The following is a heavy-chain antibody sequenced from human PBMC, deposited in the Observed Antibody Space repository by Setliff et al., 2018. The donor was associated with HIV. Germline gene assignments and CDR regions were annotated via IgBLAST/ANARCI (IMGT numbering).Heavy chain of an antibody. V-gene: IGHV4-4*02. CDR3: ARGHCSGTNCYGVDYYGMDV. D-gene: IGHD2-2*01. CDR2: IYHSEYT. CDR1: GGSISSDNW. J-gene: IGHJ6*02. Sequence: KASETLSLTCAVSGGSISSDNWWTWVRQAPGKGLEWIGEIYHSEYTNYNPSLKSRVSMSVDKSKNQSSVKLTSVTAADTAVYYCARGHCSGTNCYGVDYYGMDVWGQGTTVTVS.